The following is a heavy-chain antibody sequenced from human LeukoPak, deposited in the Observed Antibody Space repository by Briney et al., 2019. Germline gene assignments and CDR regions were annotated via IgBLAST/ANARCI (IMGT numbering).Heavy chain of an antibody. D-gene: IGHD6-13*01. CDR3: ARDSKFRSSWYPPAPPYYYYYMDV. V-gene: IGHV3-30*02. Sequence: PGGSLRLSCAASGFTFSSYGMHWVRQAPGKGLEWVAFIRYDGSNKYYADSVKGRFTISRDNSKNTLYLQMGSLRAEDMAVYYCARDSKFRSSWYPPAPPYYYYYMDVWGKGTTVTISS. CDR2: IRYDGSNK. CDR1: GFTFSSYG. J-gene: IGHJ6*03.